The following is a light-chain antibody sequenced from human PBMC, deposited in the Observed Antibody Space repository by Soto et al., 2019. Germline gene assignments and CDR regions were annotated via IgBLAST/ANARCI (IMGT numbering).Light chain of an antibody. CDR2: DAS. J-gene: IGKJ5*01. V-gene: IGKV1-5*01. CDR3: QQYYSHLIT. CDR1: QSISSW. Sequence: GDRVTITCRASQSISSWLAWYQQKPGKAPKFLIYDASNLESGVPSRFSGSGSGTDFTLTISCLQSEDFATYYCQQYYSHLITFGQGTRLEIK.